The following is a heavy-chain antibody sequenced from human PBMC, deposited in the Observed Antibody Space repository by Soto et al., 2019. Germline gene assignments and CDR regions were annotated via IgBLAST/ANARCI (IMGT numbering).Heavy chain of an antibody. CDR2: ISYDGSNK. CDR3: ARRSTLSDHAIDV. CDR1: GFTFTSYE. Sequence: GGSLGLSCAASGFTFTSYEMHWVRQAPGKGLEWVAIISYDGSNKYYADSVKGRFTMSRDNSRNTLDLQMDSLRVGDTAVYYCARRSTLSDHAIDVWGQGTTVTVSS. J-gene: IGHJ6*02. V-gene: IGHV3-30-3*01. D-gene: IGHD2-21*02.